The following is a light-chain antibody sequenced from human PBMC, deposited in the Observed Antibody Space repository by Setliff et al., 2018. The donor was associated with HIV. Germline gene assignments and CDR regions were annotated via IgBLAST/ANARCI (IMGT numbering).Light chain of an antibody. Sequence: QSVLTQPPSASGTPGQRVTISCSGSSSNIGSNTVSWYQQLPGTAPKLLIYGNNQRPSGVPDRFSGSKSGTSASLAISGLQSEDEADYYCAAWDDSLNGQVVFG. CDR2: GNN. V-gene: IGLV1-44*01. J-gene: IGLJ2*01. CDR3: AAWDDSLNGQVV. CDR1: SSNIGSNT.